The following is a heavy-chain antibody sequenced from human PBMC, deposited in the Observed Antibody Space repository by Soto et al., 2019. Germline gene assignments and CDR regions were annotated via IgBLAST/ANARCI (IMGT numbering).Heavy chain of an antibody. D-gene: IGHD3-9*01. CDR1: GDSVSSNSAA. CDR2: TYYRSKWYN. Sequence: PSQTLSLTCAISGDSVSSNSAAWSWIRQSPSRGLEWLGRTYYRSKWYNDYAVSVKSRITINPDTSKNQFSLQLNSVTPEDTAVYYCARDRVVLRYFDWLQRPPYDAFDIWGQGTMVTVSS. V-gene: IGHV6-1*01. CDR3: ARDRVVLRYFDWLQRPPYDAFDI. J-gene: IGHJ3*02.